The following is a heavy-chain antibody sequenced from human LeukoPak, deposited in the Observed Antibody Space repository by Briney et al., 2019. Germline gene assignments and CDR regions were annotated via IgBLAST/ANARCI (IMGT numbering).Heavy chain of an antibody. Sequence: PGGSLRLSCEASGLTFSSYAMNWVRQAPGKGLEWVSTISYSGGSTYYVDSVKGRFTITRDKSESTLYMQLSSLRAEDTAVYYCSKAASGSCLYYFDYWGQGTLVTVSS. V-gene: IGHV3-23*01. CDR2: ISYSGGST. CDR3: SKAASGSCLYYFDY. J-gene: IGHJ4*02. D-gene: IGHD1-26*01. CDR1: GLTFSSYA.